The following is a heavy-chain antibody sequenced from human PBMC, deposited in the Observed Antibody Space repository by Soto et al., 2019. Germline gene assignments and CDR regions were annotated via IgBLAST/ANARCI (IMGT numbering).Heavy chain of an antibody. D-gene: IGHD6-13*01. CDR2: VYPGDSNT. Sequence: GESLKISCKGSGYSFTNYWIGWVRQMPGKGLEWMGIVYPGDSNTRYSPSFQGQVTISADKSISTAYLQWSSLKASDTAMYYCARLPLAAAYSDANTWGQGTLVTVSS. J-gene: IGHJ4*02. CDR3: ARLPLAAAYSDANT. V-gene: IGHV5-51*01. CDR1: GYSFTNYW.